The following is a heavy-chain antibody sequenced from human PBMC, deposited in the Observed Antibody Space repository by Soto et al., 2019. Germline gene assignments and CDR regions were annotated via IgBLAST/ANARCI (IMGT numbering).Heavy chain of an antibody. J-gene: IGHJ6*03. CDR2: MNPNSGNT. Sequence: ASVKVSCKASGYTFTSYDINWVRQATGQGLEWMGWMNPNSGNTGYAQKFQGRVTMTRNTSISTAYMELSSLRSEDTAVYYCARVNVLRYFDWLRMDVWGKGTTVTVSS. CDR1: GYTFTSYD. V-gene: IGHV1-8*01. D-gene: IGHD3-9*01. CDR3: ARVNVLRYFDWLRMDV.